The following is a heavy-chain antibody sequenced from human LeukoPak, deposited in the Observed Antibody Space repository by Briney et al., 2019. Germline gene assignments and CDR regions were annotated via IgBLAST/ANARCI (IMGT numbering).Heavy chain of an antibody. CDR3: ARGYCSSTSCYWRLLYYYYYYMDV. J-gene: IGHJ6*03. Sequence: SQTLSLTCAISGDSVSSNSAAWNWVRQSPSRGLEWLGRTYYRSKWYNDYAVSVKSRITINPDTSKNQFSLQLNPVTPEDTAVYYCARGYCSSTSCYWRLLYYYYYYMDVWGKGTTVTVSS. V-gene: IGHV6-1*01. CDR2: TYYRSKWYN. D-gene: IGHD2-2*01. CDR1: GDSVSSNSAA.